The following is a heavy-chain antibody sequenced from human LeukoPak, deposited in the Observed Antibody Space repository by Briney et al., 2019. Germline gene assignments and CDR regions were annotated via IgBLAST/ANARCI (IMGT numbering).Heavy chain of an antibody. J-gene: IGHJ5*02. V-gene: IGHV4-59*11. Sequence: SETLSLTCTVSGGSISSHYWSWIRQSPGKGLEWIGYIYYSGSTYYNPSLKSRVTISVDTSKNQFSLILNSVTAADTAVYYCATYGGNSVGNWFDPWGQGARVTVSS. D-gene: IGHD4-23*01. CDR3: ATYGGNSVGNWFDP. CDR2: IYYSGST. CDR1: GGSISSHY.